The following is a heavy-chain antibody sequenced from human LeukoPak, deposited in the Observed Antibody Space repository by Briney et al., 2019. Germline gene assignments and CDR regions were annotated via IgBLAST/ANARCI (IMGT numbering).Heavy chain of an antibody. CDR3: AKGSGGYVDC. CDR2: ISSSGSTI. J-gene: IGHJ4*02. CDR1: GFTFSSYE. V-gene: IGHV3-48*03. Sequence: GGSLRLSCAASGFTFSSYEMNWVRQAPGKGLEWVSYISSSGSTIYYADSVKGRFTISRDNSKNSLYLQMNSLRTEDTALYYCAKGSGGYVDCWGQGTLVTVSS. D-gene: IGHD3-10*01.